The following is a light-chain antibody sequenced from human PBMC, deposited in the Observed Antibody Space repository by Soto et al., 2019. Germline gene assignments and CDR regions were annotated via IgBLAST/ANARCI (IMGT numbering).Light chain of an antibody. CDR3: QQTNSFPLT. V-gene: IGKV1-12*01. CDR2: AAS. Sequence: DIQMTQSPSSVSASVGDRVTITCRASQGISSWLAWYQRKPGKAPKLLIYAASSLQSGVPSRFSGSGSGTDFTLTISSLQPEDCATYYCQQTNSFPLTFGGGTKVDIK. CDR1: QGISSW. J-gene: IGKJ4*01.